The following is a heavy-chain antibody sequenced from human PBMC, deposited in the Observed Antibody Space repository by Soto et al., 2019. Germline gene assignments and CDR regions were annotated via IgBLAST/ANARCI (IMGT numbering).Heavy chain of an antibody. V-gene: IGHV1-2*04. CDR2: INPNSGGT. Sequence: ASVKVSCKASGYTFTGYYMHWVRQAPGQGLEWMGWINPNSGGTNYAQKFQGWVSMTRDTSISTAYMELSRLRSDDTAVYYCARASSSWYRYFQHWGQGTLVTVSS. J-gene: IGHJ1*01. CDR3: ARASSSWYRYFQH. CDR1: GYTFTGYY. D-gene: IGHD6-13*01.